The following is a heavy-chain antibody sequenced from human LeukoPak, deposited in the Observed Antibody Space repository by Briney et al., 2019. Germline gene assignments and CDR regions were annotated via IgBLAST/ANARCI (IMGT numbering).Heavy chain of an antibody. CDR3: ARDRYGGNSGEFDY. J-gene: IGHJ4*02. V-gene: IGHV3-23*01. D-gene: IGHD4-23*01. Sequence: GGSLRLSCAASGLTFSSYAMSWVRQAPGKGLEWVSAISGSGTGTYYTDSVKGRFTISRDNSKNTLFLQMNSLRVEDTAVYYCARDRYGGNSGEFDYWGQGTLVTVSS. CDR1: GLTFSSYA. CDR2: ISGSGTGT.